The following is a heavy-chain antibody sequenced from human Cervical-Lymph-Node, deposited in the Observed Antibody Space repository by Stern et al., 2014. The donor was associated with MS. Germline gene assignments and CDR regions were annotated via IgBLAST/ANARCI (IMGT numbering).Heavy chain of an antibody. V-gene: IGHV3-33*01. CDR3: ARDEGEPYGMDV. CDR2: IWYDGTHK. D-gene: IGHD1-14*01. Sequence: QVQLGESGGGVVQPGRSLRLSCAASGFTFSTYGMHWVRQAPGKGLEWVAVIWYDGTHKHYTDSVKGRFTISRDNSKNTLYLQMNSLRAEDTAVYYCARDEGEPYGMDVWGQGTTVTVSS. CDR1: GFTFSTYG. J-gene: IGHJ6*02.